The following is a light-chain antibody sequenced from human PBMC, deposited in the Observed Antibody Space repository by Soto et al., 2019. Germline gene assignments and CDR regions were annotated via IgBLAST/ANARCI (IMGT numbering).Light chain of an antibody. V-gene: IGLV1-40*01. CDR3: QSYDSSLREI. CDR1: SSNIGAGYD. CDR2: GNN. Sequence: QAVLTQPPSVSGAPGQRVTIYCTGSSSNIGAGYDVHWYQQLPGTAPKLLIYGNNNRPSGVPDRFSGSKSGTSASLAITGLQAEDEADYHCQSYDSSLREIFGGGTKLTVL. J-gene: IGLJ2*01.